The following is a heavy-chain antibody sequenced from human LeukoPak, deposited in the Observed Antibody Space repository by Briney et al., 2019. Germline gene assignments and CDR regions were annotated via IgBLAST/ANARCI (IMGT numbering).Heavy chain of an antibody. J-gene: IGHJ4*02. D-gene: IGHD3-9*01. CDR1: GGSFSGYY. V-gene: IGHV4-34*01. Sequence: SETLSLTCAVYGGSFSGYYWSWIRQPPGKGLEWIGEINHSGSTNYNPSLKSRVTISVDTSKNQFSLRLSSVTAADTAVYYCARGNILTGYCFDFWGQGALVTVSS. CDR3: ARGNILTGYCFDF. CDR2: INHSGST.